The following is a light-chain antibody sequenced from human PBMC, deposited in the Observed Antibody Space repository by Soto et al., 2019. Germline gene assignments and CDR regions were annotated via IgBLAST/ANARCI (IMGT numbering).Light chain of an antibody. Sequence: QSALTQPRSVSGSPGQSVTISCTGTSIDVGGYNYVSWYQQLPGKAPKLMIYDVGKRPSGVPDRFSGSKSGNTASLTISGLQAEDEADYYCYSYAGNSYVFGTGTKVTVL. CDR2: DVG. V-gene: IGLV2-11*01. J-gene: IGLJ1*01. CDR3: YSYAGNSYV. CDR1: SIDVGGYNY.